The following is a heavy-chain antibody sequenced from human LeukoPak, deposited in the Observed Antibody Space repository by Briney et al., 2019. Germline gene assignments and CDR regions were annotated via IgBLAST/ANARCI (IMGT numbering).Heavy chain of an antibody. J-gene: IGHJ3*02. CDR3: ARMIAAAGTSDAFDI. D-gene: IGHD6-13*01. Sequence: PGGSLRLSCAASGFTFSSYAMSWVRQAPGKGLEWVSSISSSSSYIYYADSVRGRFTISRDNAKNSLYLQMNSLRAEDTAVYYCARMIAAAGTSDAFDIWGQGTMVTVSS. CDR2: ISSSSSYI. CDR1: GFTFSSYA. V-gene: IGHV3-21*01.